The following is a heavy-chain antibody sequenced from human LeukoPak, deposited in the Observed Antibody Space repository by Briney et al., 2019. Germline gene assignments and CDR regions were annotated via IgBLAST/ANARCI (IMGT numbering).Heavy chain of an antibody. CDR3: ARDSLGGDY. D-gene: IGHD3-16*01. Sequence: GRSLRLSCAASGSTFSTFGMHWVRRAPGKGLEWVAVIWNDGSKKFYADSVKGRFTISRDNSKNTLYLQMNSLRAEDTAVYYCARDSLGGDYWGQGTLVTVSS. CDR2: IWNDGSKK. J-gene: IGHJ4*02. V-gene: IGHV3-33*01. CDR1: GSTFSTFG.